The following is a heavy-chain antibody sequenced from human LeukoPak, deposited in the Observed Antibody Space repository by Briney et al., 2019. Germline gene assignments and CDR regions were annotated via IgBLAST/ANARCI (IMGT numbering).Heavy chain of an antibody. V-gene: IGHV3-15*01. CDR1: GFTFTNAW. J-gene: IGHJ2*01. Sequence: GSLRLSCAASGFTFTNAWMSWVRQAPGEGLEWIGRIKSKTDGGTTDYAAPVKGRFTISRDDSENTLYLQMNSLKTEDTAVYFCTTETNWYFDLWGRGTLVTVSS. CDR3: TTETNWYFDL. D-gene: IGHD1-1*01. CDR2: IKSKTDGGTT.